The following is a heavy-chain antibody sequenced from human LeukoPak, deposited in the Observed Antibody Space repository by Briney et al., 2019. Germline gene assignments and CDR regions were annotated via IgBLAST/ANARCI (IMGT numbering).Heavy chain of an antibody. CDR3: AREQATVTARDYYYYMDV. Sequence: GASVKVSCKASGYTFTGYYMHWVRQAPGQGLEWMGRINPNSGGTNYAQKFQGRVTMTRDTSISTAYMELSRLRSDDRAVYYCAREQATVTARDYYYYMDVWGKGTTVTVSS. V-gene: IGHV1-2*06. D-gene: IGHD4-11*01. J-gene: IGHJ6*03. CDR2: INPNSGGT. CDR1: GYTFTGYY.